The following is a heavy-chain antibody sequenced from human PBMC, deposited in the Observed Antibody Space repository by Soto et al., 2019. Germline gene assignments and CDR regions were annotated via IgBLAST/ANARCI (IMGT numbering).Heavy chain of an antibody. CDR3: ARNLEQQPPKHYYYYGMDV. CDR2: INPSGGST. J-gene: IGHJ6*02. Sequence: ASVKVSCKAPGYTLTSYYMHWVRQAPGQGLEWMGKINPSGGSTNYAQKFQGRVTMTRDTSTSTVYMELSSLRSEDTAVYYCARNLEQQPPKHYYYYGMDVWGQGTTVTVSS. CDR1: GYTLTSYY. D-gene: IGHD6-13*01. V-gene: IGHV1-46*03.